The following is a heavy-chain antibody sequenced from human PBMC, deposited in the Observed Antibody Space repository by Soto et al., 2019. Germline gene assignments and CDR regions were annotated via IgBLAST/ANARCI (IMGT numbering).Heavy chain of an antibody. D-gene: IGHD2-2*01. CDR3: AKDRGGDCPDNSCYFGADY. V-gene: IGHV3-30*18. CDR1: GFTFRSYG. J-gene: IGHJ4*02. Sequence: GGSLRLSCVGSGFTFRSYGMHWVRQAPGKGLECVAVISDTGSSHYYAASVEGRFTISRENSKNTLSLHMDRLRVEDTAVYYCAKDRGGDCPDNSCYFGADYWGQGTPVTVSS. CDR2: ISDTGSSH.